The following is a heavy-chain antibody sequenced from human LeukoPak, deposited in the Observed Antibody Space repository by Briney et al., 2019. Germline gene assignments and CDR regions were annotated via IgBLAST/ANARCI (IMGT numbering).Heavy chain of an antibody. V-gene: IGHV4-59*01. CDR1: GGSISSYY. Sequence: SETLSLTCTVSGGSISSYYWSWIRQPPGKGLEWIGYIYYSGSTNYNPSLKSRVTISVETSKNQFSLKLSSVTAADTAVYYCTTDQLFSYDTTPSDAFDIWGQGTMVTVSS. CDR3: TTDQLFSYDTTPSDAFDI. CDR2: IYYSGST. D-gene: IGHD3-22*01. J-gene: IGHJ3*02.